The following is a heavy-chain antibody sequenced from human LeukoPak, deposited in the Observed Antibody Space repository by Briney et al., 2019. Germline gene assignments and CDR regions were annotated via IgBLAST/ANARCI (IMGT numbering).Heavy chain of an antibody. Sequence: GGSLRLSCAAFGFTFSSYSMNWVRQAPGKGLEWVSYISTSGSYIYYSDSVKGRFTMSRDNAKNSLYLQMNGLRAEDTAVYYCARDARGHHAFDIGGQGTMVTASS. V-gene: IGHV3-21*01. J-gene: IGHJ3*02. CDR1: GFTFSSYS. CDR3: ARDARGHHAFDI. D-gene: IGHD3-16*01. CDR2: ISTSGSYI.